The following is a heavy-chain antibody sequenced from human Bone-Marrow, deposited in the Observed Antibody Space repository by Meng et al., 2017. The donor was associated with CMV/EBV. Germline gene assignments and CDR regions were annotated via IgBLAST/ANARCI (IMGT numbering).Heavy chain of an antibody. CDR2: INHSGST. Sequence: GSLRLSCAVYGGSFSGYYWSWIRQPPGKGLEWIGEINHSGSTNYNPSLKSRVTISVDTSKNQFSLKLSSVTAADTAVYYCARGVATSLPRAYFFDYWGQGTLVTVYS. CDR1: GGSFSGYY. CDR3: ARGVATSLPRAYFFDY. V-gene: IGHV4-34*01. D-gene: IGHD5-12*01. J-gene: IGHJ4*02.